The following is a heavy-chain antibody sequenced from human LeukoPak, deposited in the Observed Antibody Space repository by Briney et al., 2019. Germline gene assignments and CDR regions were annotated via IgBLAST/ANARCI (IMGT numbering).Heavy chain of an antibody. Sequence: GGSLRLSCAASGFTFEHYGMHWVRQAPGKGLEWVSYITLNSGYKGYADSVKGRFAISRDNAKNSLHLQMNSLTGEDTAFYYCAKASDYGGNEFDYWGQRTLVTVSS. V-gene: IGHV3-9*01. CDR2: ITLNSGYK. D-gene: IGHD4-23*01. CDR1: GFTFEHYG. J-gene: IGHJ4*02. CDR3: AKASDYGGNEFDY.